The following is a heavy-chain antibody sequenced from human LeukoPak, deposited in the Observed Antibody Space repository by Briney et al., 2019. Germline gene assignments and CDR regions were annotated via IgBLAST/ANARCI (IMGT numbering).Heavy chain of an antibody. V-gene: IGHV1-69*05. J-gene: IGHJ3*02. CDR3: ARAYYYGSGERIDAFDI. CDR2: IIPIFGTA. CDR1: GGTFSSYA. D-gene: IGHD3-10*01. Sequence: SVKVSCKASGGTFSSYAISWVRQAPGQGLEWMGGIIPIFGTANYAQKFQGRVTITTDESTSTAYMELSSLRSADTAVYYCARAYYYGSGERIDAFDIWGQGTMVTVSS.